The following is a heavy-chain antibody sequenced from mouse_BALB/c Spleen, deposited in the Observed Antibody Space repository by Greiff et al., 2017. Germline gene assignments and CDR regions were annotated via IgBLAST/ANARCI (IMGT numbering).Heavy chain of an antibody. CDR2: ISSGGST. CDR1: GFTFSSYA. CDR3: ARGYGNSFAY. Sequence: EVMLVESGGGLVKPGGSLKLSCAASGFTFSSYAMSWVRQTPEKRLEWVASISSGGSTYYPDSVKGRFTISRDNARNILYLQMSSLRSEDTAMYYCARGYGNSFAYWGQGTLVTVSA. J-gene: IGHJ3*01. D-gene: IGHD2-10*02. V-gene: IGHV5-6-5*01.